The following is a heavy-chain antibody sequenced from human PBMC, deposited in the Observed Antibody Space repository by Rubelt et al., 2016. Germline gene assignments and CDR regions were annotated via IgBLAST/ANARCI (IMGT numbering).Heavy chain of an antibody. J-gene: IGHJ3*01. CDR3: ARDHGSSWDSSGYPDAFDV. V-gene: IGHV4-39*07. CDR2: IYYSGST. CDR1: GGSISSSSYY. Sequence: QLQLQESGPGLVKPSETLSLTCTVSGGSISSSSYYWGWIRQPPGKGLEWIGSIYYSGSTYYNPSLKGRFTISVDTSKNQFSLKLSSVTAADTAVYYCARDHGSSWDSSGYPDAFDVWGQGTMVTVSS. D-gene: IGHD3-22*01.